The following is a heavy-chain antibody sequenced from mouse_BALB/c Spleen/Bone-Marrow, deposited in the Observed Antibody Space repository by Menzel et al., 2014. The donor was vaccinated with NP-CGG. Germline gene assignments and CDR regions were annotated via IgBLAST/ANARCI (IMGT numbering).Heavy chain of an antibody. CDR1: GFDFSRYW. J-gene: IGHJ2*01. CDR2: IDPDSSTI. Sequence: EVMLVESGGGLAQPGGSLKLSCAASGFDFSRYWMSWVRQAPGKGLEWIGEIDPDSSTINYTPSLKDKFIISRDNAKNTLDLQMSRVRSEDAGLYYCARCGYYGFLHYWGQGTTLTVSS. CDR3: ARCGYYGFLHY. D-gene: IGHD1-1*01. V-gene: IGHV4-1*02.